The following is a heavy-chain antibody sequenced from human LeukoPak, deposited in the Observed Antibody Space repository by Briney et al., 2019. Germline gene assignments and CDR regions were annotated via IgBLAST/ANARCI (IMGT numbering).Heavy chain of an antibody. CDR2: IFHRGIP. V-gene: IGHV4-4*02. Sequence: SGTLSLTCAVSGDSIISNWWSWVRQSPGKGLEWIGQIFHRGIPNYNPSLESRVTMSIDKSNNQLSLKLNSVTAADTAVYYCARVMGASWFFYLDVWGKGTTVTVSS. CDR1: GDSIISNW. CDR3: ARVMGASWFFYLDV. J-gene: IGHJ6*03. D-gene: IGHD3-16*02.